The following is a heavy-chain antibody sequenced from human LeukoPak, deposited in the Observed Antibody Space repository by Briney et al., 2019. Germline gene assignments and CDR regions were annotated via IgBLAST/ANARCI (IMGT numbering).Heavy chain of an antibody. V-gene: IGHV3-23*01. CDR3: AKGGHYSFFDY. D-gene: IGHD2-15*01. Sequence: PGGSLRLSCAASGLTFRNYAMSWVREAPGKGLERVSTISGDGTETFFADSVRGRFTISRDNSKSTVSLQMNSLRVEDMAVYYCAKGGHYSFFDYWGRGTLVIVSS. CDR2: ISGDGTET. J-gene: IGHJ4*02. CDR1: GLTFRNYA.